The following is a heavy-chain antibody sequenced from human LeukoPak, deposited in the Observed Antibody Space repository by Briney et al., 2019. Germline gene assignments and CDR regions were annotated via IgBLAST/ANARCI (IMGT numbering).Heavy chain of an antibody. D-gene: IGHD3-3*01. CDR3: ARVRGYYDFWSGYYYFDY. V-gene: IGHV1-2*02. CDR1: GYTFTGYY. J-gene: IGHJ4*02. Sequence: ASVKVSCKASGYTFTGYYVHRVRQAPGQGLEWMGWINPNSGGTNYAKKFQGRVTMTRDTSISTAYMELSRLRSDDTAVYYCARVRGYYDFWSGYYYFDYWGQGTLVTVSS. CDR2: INPNSGGT.